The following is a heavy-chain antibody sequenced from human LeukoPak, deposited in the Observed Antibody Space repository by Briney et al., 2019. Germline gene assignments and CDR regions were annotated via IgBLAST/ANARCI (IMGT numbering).Heavy chain of an antibody. CDR3: TRVGPSPPRNPGY. Sequence: SETLSLTCTVSGVSMSNYYWSWIRQPPGKGLEWIGCISDSGKTNYNPSLRSRVTISVDTSKNQFSLKLSSVTAADTAVYYCTRVGPSPPRNPGYRGQGTPVPVS. D-gene: IGHD1-14*01. V-gene: IGHV4-59*01. CDR2: ISDSGKT. CDR1: GVSMSNYY. J-gene: IGHJ4*01.